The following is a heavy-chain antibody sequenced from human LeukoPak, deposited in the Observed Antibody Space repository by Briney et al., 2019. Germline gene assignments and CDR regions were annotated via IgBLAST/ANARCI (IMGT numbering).Heavy chain of an antibody. CDR2: IYYSGST. V-gene: IGHV4-59*08. Sequence: KPSETLSLTCTVSGSSISSYYWSWIRQPPGKGLEWIGYIYYSGSTSYNPSLKSRVTISVDTSKNQFSLKLSSVTAADTAVYYCARHRGGAVAALTLDVWGKGTTVTVSS. D-gene: IGHD6-19*01. CDR3: ARHRGGAVAALTLDV. J-gene: IGHJ6*04. CDR1: GSSISSYY.